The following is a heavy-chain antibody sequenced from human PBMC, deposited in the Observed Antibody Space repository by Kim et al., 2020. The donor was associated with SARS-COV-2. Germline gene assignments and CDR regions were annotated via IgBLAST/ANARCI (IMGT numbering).Heavy chain of an antibody. CDR1: GYTFTGYY. V-gene: IGHV1-2*04. J-gene: IGHJ1*01. CDR3: ATVYSSSNPGEYFQH. D-gene: IGHD6-13*01. CDR2: INPNSGGT. Sequence: ASVKVSCKASGYTFTGYYMHWVRQAPGQGLEWMGWINPNSGGTNYAQKFQGWVTMTRDTSISTAYMELSRLRSDDTAVYYCATVYSSSNPGEYFQHWGQGTLVTVSS.